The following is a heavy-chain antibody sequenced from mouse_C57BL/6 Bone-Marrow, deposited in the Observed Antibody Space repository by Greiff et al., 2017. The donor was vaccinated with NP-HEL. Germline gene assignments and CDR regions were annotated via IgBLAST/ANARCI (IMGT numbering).Heavy chain of an antibody. CDR3: TRKGDYDVWDY. CDR1: GYTFTDYE. Sequence: LQQSGAELVRPGASVTLSCKASGYTFTDYEMHWVKQTPVHGLEWIGAIDPETGGTAYNQKFKGKAILTADKSSSTAYMELRSLTSEDSAVYYCTRKGDYDVWDYWGQGTTLTVSS. J-gene: IGHJ2*01. CDR2: IDPETGGT. V-gene: IGHV1-15*01. D-gene: IGHD2-4*01.